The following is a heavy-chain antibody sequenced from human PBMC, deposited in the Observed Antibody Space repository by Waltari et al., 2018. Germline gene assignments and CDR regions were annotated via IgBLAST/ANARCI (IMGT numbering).Heavy chain of an antibody. Sequence: QVQLVQSGAEVKKPGASVKVSCKASGYTFTSYYMHWVRQAPGQGLEWMGIINPSGGSTSYAQKFQGRVTMTRDTSTITVYMELSSLRSEDTAVYYCARDPAVAGSYYYGMDVWGQGTTVTVSS. CDR1: GYTFTSYY. D-gene: IGHD6-19*01. J-gene: IGHJ6*02. CDR2: INPSGGST. V-gene: IGHV1-46*01. CDR3: ARDPAVAGSYYYGMDV.